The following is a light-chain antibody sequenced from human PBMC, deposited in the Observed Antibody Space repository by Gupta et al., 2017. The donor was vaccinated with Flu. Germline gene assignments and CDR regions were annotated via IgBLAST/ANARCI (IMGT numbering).Light chain of an antibody. CDR1: QSDASTK. CDR2: AAY. J-gene: IGKJ2*01. V-gene: IGKV3-20*01. CDR3: QKDVGLPYT. Sequence: ELPLTQHPGTLSLSPGESATLSCRASQSDASTKLAWYKQKPGQAHRLLVYAAYTRATGIPDRLSGSGSETDCTLTISRLEPEDFAVYYCQKDVGLPYTFGQGTKLDI.